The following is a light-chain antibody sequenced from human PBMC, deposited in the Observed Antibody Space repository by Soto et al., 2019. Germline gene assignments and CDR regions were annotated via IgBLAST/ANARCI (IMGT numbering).Light chain of an antibody. J-gene: IGKJ5*01. V-gene: IGKV1-27*01. CDR2: AAS. CDR1: QGISNF. Sequence: DIQMTQSPSSLSASVGDRVTITCRASQGISNFLAWYQQKPGKVPKLLISAASTLQSGVPSRFSGSGSGTEFTLTITSLQTEDVATYYCQKYSSVITFGQGTRLEIK. CDR3: QKYSSVIT.